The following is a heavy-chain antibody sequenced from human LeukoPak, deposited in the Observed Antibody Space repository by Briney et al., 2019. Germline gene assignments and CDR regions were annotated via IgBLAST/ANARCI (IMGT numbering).Heavy chain of an antibody. D-gene: IGHD3-9*01. J-gene: IGHJ4*02. CDR2: IYYSDS. CDR3: ARGVLTGYYGDFDY. Sequence: TLSLTCTVSGGSVSSGGYYWSWIRQHPGKGLEWIGYIYYSDSYYNPSLKSRVSISVDTSKNQFSLNLNSVTAADTAVYYCARGVLTGYYGDFDYWGQGTLVTVSS. V-gene: IGHV4-31*03. CDR1: GGSVSSGGYY.